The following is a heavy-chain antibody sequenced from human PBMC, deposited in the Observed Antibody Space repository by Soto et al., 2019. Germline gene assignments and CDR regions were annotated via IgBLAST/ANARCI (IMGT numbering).Heavy chain of an antibody. CDR3: ARRAETNGWNGFGADKYYFDF. V-gene: IGHV1-8*01. D-gene: IGHD1-1*01. CDR1: GYTFTSYD. CDR2: MNPNTGNS. J-gene: IGHJ4*02. Sequence: ASVKVSCKASGYTFTSYDIYWVRQATGQGLEWMGWMNPNTGNSGYAQKFQGRVTMTSDTSISTAHMELSSLRSEDTAVYYCARRAETNGWNGFGADKYYFDFWGQGTLDTVSS.